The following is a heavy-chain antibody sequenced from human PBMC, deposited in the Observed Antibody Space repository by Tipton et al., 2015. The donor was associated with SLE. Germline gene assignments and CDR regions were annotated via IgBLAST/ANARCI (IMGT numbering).Heavy chain of an antibody. CDR3: TGEWQQVVGVAY. J-gene: IGHJ4*02. D-gene: IGHD3-16*01. CDR2: VHSSGST. Sequence: TLSLTCTVSGGSISSYYWSWIRQPPGKRLEWIGHVHSSGSTHYNPSLNSRVTISLDTSNNQFSLRLTSVTAADTAVYYCTGEWQQVVGVAYWGLGALVTVSS. CDR1: GGSISSYY. V-gene: IGHV4-59*13.